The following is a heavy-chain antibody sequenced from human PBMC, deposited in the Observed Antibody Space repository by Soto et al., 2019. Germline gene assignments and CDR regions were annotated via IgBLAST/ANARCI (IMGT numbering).Heavy chain of an antibody. Sequence: LSLTCAASGFTFSSYAMSWVRQAPGKGLEWVSAISGSGGSTYYADSVKGRFTISRDNSKNTLYLQMNSLRAEDTAVYYCAKGMALLWFGESTTSEGSEYFQHWGQGTLVTVSS. V-gene: IGHV3-23*01. CDR1: GFTFSSYA. J-gene: IGHJ1*01. CDR3: AKGMALLWFGESTTSEGSEYFQH. CDR2: ISGSGGST. D-gene: IGHD3-10*01.